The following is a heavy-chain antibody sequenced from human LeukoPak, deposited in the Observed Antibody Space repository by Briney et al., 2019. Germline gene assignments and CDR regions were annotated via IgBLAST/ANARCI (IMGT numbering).Heavy chain of an antibody. Sequence: GGSLRLSCAASGITFRSYAMHWVRQAPGKGLEWVAVISYDGSNKYYADSVKGRFTISRDNSKNTLYLQMNSLRAEDTAVYYCAREAGDYYYYYMDVWGKGTTVTVSS. CDR3: AREAGDYYYYYMDV. J-gene: IGHJ6*03. V-gene: IGHV3-30*04. CDR1: GITFRSYA. CDR2: ISYDGSNK.